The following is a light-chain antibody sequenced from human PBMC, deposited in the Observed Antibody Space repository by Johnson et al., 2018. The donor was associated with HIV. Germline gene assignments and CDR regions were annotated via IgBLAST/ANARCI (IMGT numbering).Light chain of an antibody. J-gene: IGLJ1*01. CDR3: GTWDSSLSAGGV. V-gene: IGLV1-51*01. Sequence: QSVLTQPPSVSAAPGQKVTISCSGGTSNIGNNYVSWYQHLPGTAPKLLIYDSNKRPSGIPDRFSGSKSGTSATLGITGLQTGDEADYYCGTWDSSLSAGGVFGTGTKVTVL. CDR1: TSNIGNNY. CDR2: DSN.